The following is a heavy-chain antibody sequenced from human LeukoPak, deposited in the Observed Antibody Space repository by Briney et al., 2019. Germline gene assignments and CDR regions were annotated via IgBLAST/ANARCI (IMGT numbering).Heavy chain of an antibody. D-gene: IGHD2-2*01. J-gene: IGHJ6*03. Sequence: GGSLRLSCAASGFTFSSYGMDWVRQAPGKGLEWVSYISTSSSTIYYADSVKGRFTISRDNAKNSLYLQMNSLRAEDTAMYYCARDTCSSTSCYYYYYMDVWGKGATVTVSS. CDR3: ARDTCSSTSCYYYYYMDV. V-gene: IGHV3-48*04. CDR2: ISTSSSTI. CDR1: GFTFSSYG.